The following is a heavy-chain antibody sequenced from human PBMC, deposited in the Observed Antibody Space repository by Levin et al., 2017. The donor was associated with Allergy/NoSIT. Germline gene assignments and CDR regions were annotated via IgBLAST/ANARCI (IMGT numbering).Heavy chain of an antibody. V-gene: IGHV4-31*11. CDR2: IYSSGST. D-gene: IGHD3-10*01. Sequence: SETLSLTCAVSGGSISSGVYNWNWIRQHPGKGLEWIAYIYSSGSTYYNPSLRSRLTILGDTSKNQFSLNLSSGTAADTGVYYCARDRGVAGGPFDTWGQGTMVTVSS. CDR1: GGSISSGVYN. J-gene: IGHJ3*02. CDR3: ARDRGVAGGPFDT.